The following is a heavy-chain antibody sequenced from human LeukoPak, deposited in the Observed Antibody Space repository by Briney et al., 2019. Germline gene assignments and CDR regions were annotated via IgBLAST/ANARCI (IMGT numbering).Heavy chain of an antibody. J-gene: IGHJ4*02. CDR1: GFTFSSYA. V-gene: IGHV3-30*04. D-gene: IGHD5-18*01. Sequence: GKSLRLSCAASGFTFSSYAMHWVRQAPGKGLEWVAVISYDGSNKYYADSVKGRFTISRDNSKNTLYLQMNSLRAEDTAVYYCAKDPRGYSYGGIDYWGQGTLVTVSS. CDR3: AKDPRGYSYGGIDY. CDR2: ISYDGSNK.